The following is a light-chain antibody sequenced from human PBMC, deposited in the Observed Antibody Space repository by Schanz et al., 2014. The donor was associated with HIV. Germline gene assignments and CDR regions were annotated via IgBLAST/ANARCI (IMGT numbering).Light chain of an antibody. V-gene: IGKV3-20*01. J-gene: IGKJ3*01. Sequence: EIVLTQSPDTLSLSPGERATLSCRASQTVTNNFFAWYQQKPGQSPRLLIYAASTRATGIPDRFSGSGSGTDFSLTISRLEPEDFALYYCQQYSSPITFGPGTTVDIK. CDR3: QQYSSPIT. CDR1: QTVTNNF. CDR2: AAS.